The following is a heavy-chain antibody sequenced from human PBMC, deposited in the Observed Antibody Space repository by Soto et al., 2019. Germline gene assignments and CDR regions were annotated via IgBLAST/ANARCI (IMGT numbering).Heavy chain of an antibody. V-gene: IGHV4-34*01. J-gene: IGHJ6*02. CDR2: INHSGST. Sequence: SETLSLTCAVYGGSFSGYYWSWIRQPPGKGLEWIGEINHSGSTNYNPSLKSRVTISVDTSKNQFSLKLSSVIAADTAVYYCARDVWLLYYYYGMDVWGQGTTVTSP. CDR1: GGSFSGYY. CDR3: ARDVWLLYYYYGMDV. D-gene: IGHD3-22*01.